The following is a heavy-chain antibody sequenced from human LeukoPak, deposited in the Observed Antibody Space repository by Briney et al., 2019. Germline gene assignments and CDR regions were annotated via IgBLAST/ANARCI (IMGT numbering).Heavy chain of an antibody. CDR2: ISYDGSNK. J-gene: IGHJ4*02. CDR1: GFTFSSYG. Sequence: GGSLRLSCAASGFTFSSYGMHWVRQAPGKGLEWVAVISYDGSNKYYADSVKGRFTISRDNSKNTLYLQMNSLRAEDTAVYYCAKDSPPGDYGDHGGHYWGQGTLVTVSS. D-gene: IGHD4-17*01. CDR3: AKDSPPGDYGDHGGHY. V-gene: IGHV3-30*18.